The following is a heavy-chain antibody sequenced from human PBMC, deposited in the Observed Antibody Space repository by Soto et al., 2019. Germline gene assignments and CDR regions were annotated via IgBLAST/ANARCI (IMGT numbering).Heavy chain of an antibody. D-gene: IGHD4-17*01. CDR3: ARHETLHGDYDH. CDR2: IHYSGST. Sequence: PSETLSLTCTVSGGSISSGDYYWSWIRQPPGKGLEWIGYIHYSGSTNYNPSLKSRVTISVDTSKNQFSLRLSSVTAADTAVYYCARHETLHGDYDHWGQGTLVTRLL. J-gene: IGHJ4*02. CDR1: GGSISSGDYY. V-gene: IGHV4-61*08.